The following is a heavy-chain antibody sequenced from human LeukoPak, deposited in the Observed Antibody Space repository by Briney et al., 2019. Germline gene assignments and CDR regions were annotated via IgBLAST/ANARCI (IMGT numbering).Heavy chain of an antibody. J-gene: IGHJ2*01. CDR1: GFAFGTYA. D-gene: IGHD2-2*01. CDR3: AKTREDWYFHV. CDR2: ISGSGDTP. V-gene: IGHV3-23*01. Sequence: PGGSLRLSCAASGFAFGTYAMSWVRQAPGKGPEWVSAISGSGDTPYYADSVKGRFTISRDNSKNTLYLQMNSLRAEDTALYYCAKTREDWYFHVWGRGTLVTVSS.